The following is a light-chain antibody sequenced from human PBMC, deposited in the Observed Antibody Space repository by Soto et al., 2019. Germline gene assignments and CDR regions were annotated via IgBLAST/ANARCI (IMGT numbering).Light chain of an antibody. CDR1: QSLLHSNGYNY. Sequence: DIVMTQSPLTLPVTPGEPATLSCRSSQSLLHSNGYNYLDWYLQKPGQSPQLLIYLGSNRAAGVPDRCSGSGSGTDFTLKISRVEAEDVGVYYCMQALQTPTFGQGTRLEIK. CDR2: LGS. V-gene: IGKV2-28*01. J-gene: IGKJ5*01. CDR3: MQALQTPT.